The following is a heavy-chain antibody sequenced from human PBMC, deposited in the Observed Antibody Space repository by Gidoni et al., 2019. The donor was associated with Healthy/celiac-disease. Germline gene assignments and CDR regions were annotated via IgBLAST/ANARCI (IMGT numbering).Heavy chain of an antibody. CDR1: GYTFTSYY. CDR3: ARGQGGYYDSSGYYLFDY. V-gene: IGHV1-46*01. J-gene: IGHJ4*02. Sequence: QVQLVQSGAEVKKPGASVKVSCKASGYTFTSYYMHWLRQAPGQGLEWMGIINPSGGSTSYAQKFQGRVTMTRDTSTSTVYMELSSLRSEDTAVYYCARGQGGYYDSSGYYLFDYWGQGTLVTVSS. D-gene: IGHD3-22*01. CDR2: INPSGGST.